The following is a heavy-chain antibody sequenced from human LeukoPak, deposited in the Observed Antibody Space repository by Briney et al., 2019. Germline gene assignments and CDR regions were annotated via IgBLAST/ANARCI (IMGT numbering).Heavy chain of an antibody. CDR2: IIPIFGTA. D-gene: IGHD3-3*01. CDR1: GYTFTNYG. V-gene: IGHV1-69*06. CDR3: ARDNDFWSGYYRGWFDP. Sequence: SVKVSCKASGYTFTNYGFSWVRQAPGQGLEWMGGIIPIFGTANYAQKFQGRVTITADKSTSTAYMELSSLRSEDTAVYYCARDNDFWSGYYRGWFDPWGQGTLVTVSS. J-gene: IGHJ5*02.